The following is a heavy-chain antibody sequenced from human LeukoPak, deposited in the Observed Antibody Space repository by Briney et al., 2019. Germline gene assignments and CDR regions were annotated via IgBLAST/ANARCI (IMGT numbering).Heavy chain of an antibody. CDR3: ATKGSSWYDY. CDR1: GFTVSSNY. D-gene: IGHD6-13*01. CDR2: IYSGGST. Sequence: AGGSLRLSCAASGFTVSSNYMSWVRQAPGRGLEWVSVIYSGGSTYYADSVEGRFTISRDNSKNTLYLQMNSLRAEDTAVYYCATKGSSWYDYWGQGTLVTVSS. V-gene: IGHV3-66*01. J-gene: IGHJ4*02.